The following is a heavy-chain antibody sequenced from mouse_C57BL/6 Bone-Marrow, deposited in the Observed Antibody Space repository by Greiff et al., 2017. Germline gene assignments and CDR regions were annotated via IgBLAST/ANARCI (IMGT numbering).Heavy chain of an antibody. CDR1: GFTFSDYY. V-gene: IGHV5-12*01. J-gene: IGHJ4*01. CDR2: ISNGGGST. CDR3: ARHDGYSSMDY. Sequence: EVKLVESGGGLVQPGGSLKLSCAASGFTFSDYYMYWVRQTPEKRLEWVAYISNGGGSTYYPDTVKGRFTISRDNAKNTLYLQMSRLKSEDTAMYYCARHDGYSSMDYWGQGTSVTVSS.